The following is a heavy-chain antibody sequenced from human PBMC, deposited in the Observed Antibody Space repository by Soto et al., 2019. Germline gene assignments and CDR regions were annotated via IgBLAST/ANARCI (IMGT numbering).Heavy chain of an antibody. J-gene: IGHJ5*01. CDR2: IYTSGTT. D-gene: IGHD6-13*01. CDR1: GGTMSKYY. Sequence: ETLSLTCSVSGGTMSKYYCVWIRQPAGKGLEWIGRIYTSGTTDYNPSLKSRVTMSVDTSKNQFSLKLSSVTAADTALYFCARQTTYSSSWYDYWGHGTLVTVSS. V-gene: IGHV4-4*07. CDR3: ARQTTYSSSWYDY.